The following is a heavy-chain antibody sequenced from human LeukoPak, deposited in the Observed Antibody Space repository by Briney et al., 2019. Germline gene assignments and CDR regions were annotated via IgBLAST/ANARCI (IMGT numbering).Heavy chain of an antibody. J-gene: IGHJ5*02. D-gene: IGHD2-21*02. Sequence: GGSLRLTCAASGCTFSSYGMHHVRQAPGMGPECVAVIWYDGSNKYYADSVKGRFTIPRDNSKNTLYLQMNSLRAEDTAVYYCARAPVVTALNWFDPWGQGTLVTVSS. V-gene: IGHV3-33*01. CDR2: IWYDGSNK. CDR3: ARAPVVTALNWFDP. CDR1: GCTFSSYG.